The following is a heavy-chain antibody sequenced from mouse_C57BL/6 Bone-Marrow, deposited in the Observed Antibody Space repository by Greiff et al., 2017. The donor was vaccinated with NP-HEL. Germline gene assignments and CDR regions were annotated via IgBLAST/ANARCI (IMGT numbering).Heavy chain of an antibody. V-gene: IGHV1-54*01. J-gene: IGHJ4*01. CDR3: ARGGLFYAMDY. CDR2: INPGSGGT. Sequence: VQLQQSGAELVRPGTSVKVSCKASGYAFTNYLIEWVKQRPGPGLEWIGVINPGSGGTNYNEKFKGKATLTADKSSSTAYMQLSSLTSEDSAVYFCARGGLFYAMDYWGQGTSVTVSS. CDR1: GYAFTNYL.